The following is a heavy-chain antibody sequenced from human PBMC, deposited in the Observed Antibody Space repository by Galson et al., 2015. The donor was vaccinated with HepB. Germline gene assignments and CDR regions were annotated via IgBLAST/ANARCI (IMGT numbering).Heavy chain of an antibody. D-gene: IGHD3-22*01. CDR3: ARDATMIVVAPYFDY. CDR1: GFTFSSYA. J-gene: IGHJ4*02. Sequence: SLRLSCAASGFTFSSYAMHWVRQAPGKGLEWGAVISYDGSNKYYADSVKGRFTISRDNSKNTLYLQMNSLRAEDTAVYYCARDATMIVVAPYFDYWGQGTLVTVSS. CDR2: ISYDGSNK. V-gene: IGHV3-30*04.